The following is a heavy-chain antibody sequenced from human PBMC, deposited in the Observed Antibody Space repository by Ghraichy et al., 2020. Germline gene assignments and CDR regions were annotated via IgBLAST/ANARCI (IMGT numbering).Heavy chain of an antibody. CDR3: ARGTTEYYYGSGSLGRYFDY. D-gene: IGHD3-10*01. CDR1: GGSISSSNW. CDR2: IYHSGST. J-gene: IGHJ4*02. Sequence: SETLSLTCAVSGGSISSSNWWSWVRQPPGKGLEWIGEIYHSGSTNYNPSLKSRVTISVDKSKNQFSLKLSSVTAADTAVYYCARGTTEYYYGSGSLGRYFDYWGQGTLVTVSS. V-gene: IGHV4-4*02.